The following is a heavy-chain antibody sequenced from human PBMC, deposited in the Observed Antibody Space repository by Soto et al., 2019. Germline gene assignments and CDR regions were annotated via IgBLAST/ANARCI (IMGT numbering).Heavy chain of an antibody. J-gene: IGHJ4*02. CDR1: GCTFSSYA. D-gene: IGHD3-10*01. CDR2: ISGSGGST. Sequence: GGSLRLSCAASGCTFSSYAMSCVRQAPGKGLEWVSAISGSGGSTYYADSVKGRFTISRDASKNTVYLQMNSLRAEDTAMYFCASDRTISDYRSSGALGLWGQGTLVTVS. CDR3: ASDRTISDYRSSGALGL. V-gene: IGHV3-23*01.